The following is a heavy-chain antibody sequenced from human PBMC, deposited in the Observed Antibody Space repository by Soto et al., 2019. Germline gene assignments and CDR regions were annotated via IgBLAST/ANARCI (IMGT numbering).Heavy chain of an antibody. CDR2: ITGSGGST. CDR1: GFTFSSYA. V-gene: IGHV3-23*01. CDR3: AIGIRHDSSGYYPENY. D-gene: IGHD3-22*01. Sequence: GGYLRLSCAHSGFTFSSYAMSWVRQAPGTGLEWVSAITGSGGSTYYADSVKGRFTISRDNSKNTLYLQMNSLRAEDTAVYYCAIGIRHDSSGYYPENYWGQGTLVTVSS. J-gene: IGHJ4*02.